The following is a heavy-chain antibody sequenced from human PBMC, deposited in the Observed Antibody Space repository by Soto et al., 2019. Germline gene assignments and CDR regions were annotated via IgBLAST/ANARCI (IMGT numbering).Heavy chain of an antibody. J-gene: IGHJ4*02. V-gene: IGHV3-23*01. CDR2: ISSVGGST. D-gene: IGHD3-3*01. CDR3: TKDREFTYYDLWSGYYAFDS. CDR1: GFTFSSYA. Sequence: EVHLLESGGGLVLPGVSLRLSCAGSGFTFSSYAMSWVRQAPGKGLEWVSAISSVGGSTYYADSVKGRFLISRDNSENTLYLQVNSLRAEDTAIYYCTKDREFTYYDLWSGYYAFDSWGQGTLVTVSS.